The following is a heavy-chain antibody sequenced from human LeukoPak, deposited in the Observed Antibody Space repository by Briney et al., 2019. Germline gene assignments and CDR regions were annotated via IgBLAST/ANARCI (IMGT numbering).Heavy chain of an antibody. D-gene: IGHD4-23*01. J-gene: IGHJ3*02. V-gene: IGHV3-23*01. CDR2: ISGSGGST. CDR3: ARGWVGTSSSFDM. CDR1: GFTFSSYA. Sequence: GGSLRLSCAASGFTFSSYAMSWVRQAPGKGLEWVSAISGSGGSTYYADSVKGRFTISRDNAKNSLYLQMNSLRDEDTAVYYCARGWVGTSSSFDMWGQGTMVTVSS.